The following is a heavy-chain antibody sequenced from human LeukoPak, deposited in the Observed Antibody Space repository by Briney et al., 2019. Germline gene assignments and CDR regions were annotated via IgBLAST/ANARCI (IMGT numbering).Heavy chain of an antibody. Sequence: ASVKVSCKASGYTFTDYYVHWVRQAPGQGLEWMGRINPNSGDTNHAQKFQGRVTMTRDTSISTAYMELSSLRSDDTAVYYCARAVIRGIHFDYWGQGALVTVS. CDR3: ARAVIRGIHFDY. V-gene: IGHV1-2*06. J-gene: IGHJ4*02. D-gene: IGHD3-10*01. CDR1: GYTFTDYY. CDR2: INPNSGDT.